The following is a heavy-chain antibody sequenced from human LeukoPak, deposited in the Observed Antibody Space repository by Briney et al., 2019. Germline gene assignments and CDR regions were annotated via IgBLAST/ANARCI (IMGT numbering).Heavy chain of an antibody. CDR2: IYTSGGT. CDR1: GGSISSYY. CDR3: ARDLGYCSGDSCYHYFDY. J-gene: IGHJ4*02. V-gene: IGHV4-4*07. D-gene: IGHD2-15*01. Sequence: SETLSLTCTVSGGSISSYYWSWIRQPAGKGLEWIGRIYTSGGTNYNPSLKSRVTMSVDTSKNQFSLKLISVTAADTAVYYCARDLGYCSGDSCYHYFDYWGQGTLVTVSS.